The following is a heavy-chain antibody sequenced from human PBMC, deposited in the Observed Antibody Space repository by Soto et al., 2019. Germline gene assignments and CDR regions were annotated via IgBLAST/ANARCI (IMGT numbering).Heavy chain of an antibody. CDR2: INSDGSST. J-gene: IGHJ4*02. V-gene: IGHV3-74*01. D-gene: IGHD6-13*01. CDR1: GFTFSYYW. Sequence: EVQLVESGGGLVQPGGSLRLSCAASGFTFSYYWMHWVRQAPGKGLVWVSRINSDGSSTSYADSVKGRFTISRDNAKNTLYLKMNSLRAEDTAVYYCARLAAAGTEIDYWGQGTLVTVSS. CDR3: ARLAAAGTEIDY.